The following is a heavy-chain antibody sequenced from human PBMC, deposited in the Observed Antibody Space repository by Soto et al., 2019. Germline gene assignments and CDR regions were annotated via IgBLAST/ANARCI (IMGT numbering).Heavy chain of an antibody. J-gene: IGHJ5*02. D-gene: IGHD2-15*01. CDR1: GGSISSYY. V-gene: IGHV4-59*01. CDR2: IYYSGST. Sequence: QVQLQESGPGLVKPSETLSLTCTVSGGSISSYYWSWIRQPPGKGLEWIGYIYYSGSTNYNPSLTSRVTISVDTSKNQFSLKLSSVTAADTAVYYCARLVVVAATGWFDPWGQGTLVTVSS. CDR3: ARLVVVAATGWFDP.